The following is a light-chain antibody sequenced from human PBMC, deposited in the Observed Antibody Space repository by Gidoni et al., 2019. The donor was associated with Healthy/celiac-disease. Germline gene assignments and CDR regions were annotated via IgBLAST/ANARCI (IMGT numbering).Light chain of an antibody. V-gene: IGKV3D-15*01. CDR3: QQYNNWPPYT. Sequence: EIVMMQSPATLSVSPGERATISCRASQSVSSNLAWYQQKPGQTPRLLIYGASTRATGIPARFSGSGSGTEFTLTISSLQSEDFAVYYCQQYNNWPPYTFGQGTKLEIK. J-gene: IGKJ2*01. CDR2: GAS. CDR1: QSVSSN.